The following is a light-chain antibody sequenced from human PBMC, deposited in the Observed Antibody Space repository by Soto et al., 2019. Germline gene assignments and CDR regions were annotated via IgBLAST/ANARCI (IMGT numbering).Light chain of an antibody. CDR2: DAS. V-gene: IGLV2-11*01. J-gene: IGLJ1*01. CDR1: SSDVGGYNY. Sequence: QSALIQPRSVSGSPGQSVTIPCTGTSSDVGGYNYVSWYQRHAGKGPKLIIYDASERPSGVPDRFSASKSGNTASLTISGFQAEDEADYYCSSYAGNYVYVFGSGTKVTV. CDR3: SSYAGNYVYV.